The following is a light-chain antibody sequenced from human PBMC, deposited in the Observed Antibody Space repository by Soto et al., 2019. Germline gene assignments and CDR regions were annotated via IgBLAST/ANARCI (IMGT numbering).Light chain of an antibody. J-gene: IGLJ2*01. CDR1: SSDIGRYNY. V-gene: IGLV2-14*01. Sequence: QSVLTQPASVSGSPGQSITISCTGTSSDIGRYNYVSWYQQHPGKAPRLVISGVNKRPSGISNRFSSSKSGNTASLTISGLQADDEAIYYCASYTSTTTLVVFGGGTQLTVL. CDR2: GVN. CDR3: ASYTSTTTLVV.